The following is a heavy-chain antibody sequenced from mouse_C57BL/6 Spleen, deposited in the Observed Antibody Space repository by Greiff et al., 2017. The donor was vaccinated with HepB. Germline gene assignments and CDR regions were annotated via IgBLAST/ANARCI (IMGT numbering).Heavy chain of an antibody. V-gene: IGHV1-81*01. Sequence: VQLQQSGAELARPGASVKLSCKASGYTFTSYGISWVKQRTGQGLEWIGEIYPRSGNTYYNEKFKGKATRTADKSSSTAYMELRSLTSEDSAVYFCARSKEGYGNYLDDWGQGTTLTVSS. CDR1: GYTFTSYG. CDR3: ARSKEGYGNYLDD. CDR2: IYPRSGNT. D-gene: IGHD2-1*01. J-gene: IGHJ2*01.